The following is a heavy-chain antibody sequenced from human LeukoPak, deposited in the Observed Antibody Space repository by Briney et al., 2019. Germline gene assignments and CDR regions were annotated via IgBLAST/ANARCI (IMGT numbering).Heavy chain of an antibody. V-gene: IGHV4-59*01. D-gene: IGHD3-9*01. CDR2: LSKSGNT. Sequence: SGTLSLTCTVSGFSISSYYLSWIRLPPGKGLEWIGYLSKSGNTNYSPSLKSRVTIFGDTSKNQFFLKLSSVTAADTAMYYCARARYVNSFYAFDIWGQGTLVTVSS. CDR3: ARARYVNSFYAFDI. CDR1: GFSISSYY. J-gene: IGHJ3*02.